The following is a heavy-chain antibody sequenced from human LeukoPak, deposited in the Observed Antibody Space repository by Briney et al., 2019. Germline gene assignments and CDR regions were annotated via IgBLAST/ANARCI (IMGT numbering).Heavy chain of an antibody. CDR2: IYYSGST. D-gene: IGHD4-17*01. CDR3: ARGDTYGDYSFDY. CDR1: GGSISSYY. V-gene: IGHV4-59*08. J-gene: IGHJ4*02. Sequence: PSETLSLTCTVSGGSISSYYWSWIRQPPGKGLEWIGYIYYSGSTNYNPSLKSRVTISVDTSKNQFSLKLSSVTAADTAVYYCARGDTYGDYSFDYWGQGTLVTVSS.